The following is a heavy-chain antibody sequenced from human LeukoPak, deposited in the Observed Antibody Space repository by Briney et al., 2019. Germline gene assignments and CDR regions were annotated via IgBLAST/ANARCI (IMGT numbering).Heavy chain of an antibody. J-gene: IGHJ4*02. V-gene: IGHV4-34*01. CDR1: GGSFSGYY. CDR3: ARGGWVVTGSHDY. CDR2: INHSGST. D-gene: IGHD4-23*01. Sequence: SETLSLTCAVYGGSFSGYYWSWIRQPPGKGLEWIGEINHSGSTNYNPSLKSRVTISVDTSKNKFSLKLSSVTAADTAVYYCARGGWVVTGSHDYWGQGTLVTVSS.